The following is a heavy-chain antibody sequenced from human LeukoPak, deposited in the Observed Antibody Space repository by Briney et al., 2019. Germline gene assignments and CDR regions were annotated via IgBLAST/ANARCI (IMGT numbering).Heavy chain of an antibody. V-gene: IGHV3-30*19. D-gene: IGHD3-10*01. Sequence: GRSLRLSCVGSGFTFSSYGMHWVRQTPGKGLEWVAVISHDGSKKYYADFVKGRFTISRDNSKNTLYLHMNSLIPEDTAVYFCAKDWKFYYVSGSFFPDNWGQGTLVTVSS. J-gene: IGHJ4*02. CDR1: GFTFSSYG. CDR3: AKDWKFYYVSGSFFPDN. CDR2: ISHDGSKK.